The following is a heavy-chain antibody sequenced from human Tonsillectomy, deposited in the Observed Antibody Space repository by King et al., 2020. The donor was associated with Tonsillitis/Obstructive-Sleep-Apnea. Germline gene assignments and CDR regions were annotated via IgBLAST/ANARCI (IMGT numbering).Heavy chain of an antibody. Sequence: ELQLVQSGGGLVKPGGSLRLSCAASGFTFSSYSMNWVRQAPGKGLEWVSSISSSSSYIYYADSVKGRFTISRDNAKNSLYLQMNSLRAEDTAVYYCAREVPAAMRVFDYWGQGTLVTVSS. V-gene: IGHV3-21*01. D-gene: IGHD2-2*01. J-gene: IGHJ4*02. CDR2: ISSSSSYI. CDR1: GFTFSSYS. CDR3: AREVPAAMRVFDY.